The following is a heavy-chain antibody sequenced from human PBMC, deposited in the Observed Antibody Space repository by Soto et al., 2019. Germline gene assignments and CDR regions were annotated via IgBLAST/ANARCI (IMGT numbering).Heavy chain of an antibody. CDR1: GYTFTSHD. J-gene: IGHJ6*03. D-gene: IGHD5-18*01. Sequence: QVQLVQSGAEVKKPGASVKVSCKASGYTFTSHDINWVRQATGQGLEWMGWMNPNSGNTGYAQKFQGRVTMTRNTSISTAYMELSSLRSEDTAVYYCAREHRGYSYGFYYYYYYMDVWGKGTTVTVSS. CDR2: MNPNSGNT. CDR3: AREHRGYSYGFYYYYYYMDV. V-gene: IGHV1-8*01.